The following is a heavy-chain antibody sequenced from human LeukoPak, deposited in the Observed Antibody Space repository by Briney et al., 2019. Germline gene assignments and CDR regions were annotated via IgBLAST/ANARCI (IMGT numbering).Heavy chain of an antibody. V-gene: IGHV4-59*01. D-gene: IGHD2-15*01. CDR3: ARKLGYCSGGSCYGWFDP. Sequence: SETLSLTCTVFGGSISSYYWSWIRQPPGKGLEWIGYIYYSGSTNYNPSLKSRVTISVDTSENQFSLKLSSVTAADTAVYYCARKLGYCSGGSCYGWFDPWGQGTLVTVSS. J-gene: IGHJ5*02. CDR2: IYYSGST. CDR1: GGSISSYY.